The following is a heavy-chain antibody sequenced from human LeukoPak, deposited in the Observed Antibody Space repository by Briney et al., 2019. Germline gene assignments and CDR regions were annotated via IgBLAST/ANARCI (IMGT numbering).Heavy chain of an antibody. CDR2: VSGGSA. Sequence: PGRSLRLSCAASGFTFSSYGMHWVRQAPGKGLEWVSAVSGGSADYADSVKGRFSISIDNSKNTLYLQMNSLRAEDTAVYYCAKDRSSRYDFWSGSFSHYYYYYMDVWGKGTTVTVSS. CDR3: AKDRSSRYDFWSGSFSHYYYYYMDV. V-gene: IGHV3-23*01. D-gene: IGHD3-3*01. J-gene: IGHJ6*03. CDR1: GFTFSSYG.